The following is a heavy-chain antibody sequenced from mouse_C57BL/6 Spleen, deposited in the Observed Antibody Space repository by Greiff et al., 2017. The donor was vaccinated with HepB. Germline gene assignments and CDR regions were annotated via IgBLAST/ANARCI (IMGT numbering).Heavy chain of an antibody. V-gene: IGHV3-1*01. CDR3: ARGYDGYPAWFAY. CDR1: GYSITSGYD. CDR2: ISYSVST. D-gene: IGHD2-3*01. Sequence: VQLQQSGPGMVKPSQSLSLTCTVTGYSITSGYDWHWIRHFPGNKLEWMGYISYSVSTNYNPSLKSRISITHDTSKNHFFLKLNSVTTEDTATYYCARGYDGYPAWFAYWGQGTLVTVSA. J-gene: IGHJ3*01.